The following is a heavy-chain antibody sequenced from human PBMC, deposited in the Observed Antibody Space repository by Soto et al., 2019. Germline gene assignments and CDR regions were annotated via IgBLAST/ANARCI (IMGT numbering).Heavy chain of an antibody. J-gene: IGHJ4*02. D-gene: IGHD1-26*01. V-gene: IGHV3-74*01. Sequence: EVQLVESGGGLVRPGGALRLSCAASGFTFTSYWMHWVRQAPGKGLVWVSRINSDGSMTSYGDSVKGRFTISRDNTKKTLYLQMNSLSAEVTAVYFCLRDGHYYNSAFDSWGQGTLVTVSS. CDR1: GFTFTSYW. CDR2: INSDGSMT. CDR3: LRDGHYYNSAFDS.